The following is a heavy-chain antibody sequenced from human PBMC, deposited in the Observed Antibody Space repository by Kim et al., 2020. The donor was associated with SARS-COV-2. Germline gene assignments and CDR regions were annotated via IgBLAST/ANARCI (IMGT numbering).Heavy chain of an antibody. CDR3: ATPRGICSVGACYDWYF. CDR1: RGSMSSFY. J-gene: IGHJ2*01. CDR2: IFYTGNT. V-gene: IGHV4-59*01. D-gene: IGHD2-15*01. Sequence: SETLSLTCSVSRGSMSSFYWSWIRQSPGKGLEWIGYIFYTGNTDYNPSLSSQVSMSVDTSRNQFSLNLSSVTAADTAMYYCATPRGICSVGACYDWYF.